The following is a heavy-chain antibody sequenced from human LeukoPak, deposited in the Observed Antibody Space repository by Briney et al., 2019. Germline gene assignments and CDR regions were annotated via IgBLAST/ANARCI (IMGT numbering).Heavy chain of an antibody. J-gene: IGHJ5*02. Sequence: TGGSLRLSCVASQFTFRNYAMSWVRQAPGKGLEWVAAITGSGTNTYYSDSVKGGFVISRDNSKNTLFLYVNNLRAEDTAVYYCAKDPSGVDPWGQGTLVTVSS. CDR3: AKDPSGVDP. CDR2: ITGSGTNT. V-gene: IGHV3-23*01. CDR1: QFTFRNYA.